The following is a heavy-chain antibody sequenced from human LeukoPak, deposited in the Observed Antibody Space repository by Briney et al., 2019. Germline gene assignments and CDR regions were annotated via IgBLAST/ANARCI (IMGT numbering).Heavy chain of an antibody. D-gene: IGHD6-19*01. Sequence: PGGSLRLSCAASGFTLSSYEMNWVRQAPGKGLEWVSYISSSGSTIYYADSVKGRFTISRDNAKNSLYLQMNSLRAEDTAVYYCARDKWLVTNYYFDYWGQGTLVTVSS. V-gene: IGHV3-48*03. CDR1: GFTLSSYE. CDR3: ARDKWLVTNYYFDY. J-gene: IGHJ4*02. CDR2: ISSSGSTI.